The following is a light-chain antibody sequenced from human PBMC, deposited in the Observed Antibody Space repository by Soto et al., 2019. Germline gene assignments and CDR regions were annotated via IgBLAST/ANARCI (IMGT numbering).Light chain of an antibody. J-gene: IGKJ1*01. CDR3: QQYGSSSWT. CDR1: QSISSSY. CDR2: GAS. V-gene: IGKV3-20*01. Sequence: EVVLTQSACTLSLSPGKRATLSCRASQSISSSYLAWYQQRPGQAPRLLIYGASSRATGIPDRFSGSGSGTEFTLTISRLEPEDFAVYYCQQYGSSSWTFGQGTKVDIK.